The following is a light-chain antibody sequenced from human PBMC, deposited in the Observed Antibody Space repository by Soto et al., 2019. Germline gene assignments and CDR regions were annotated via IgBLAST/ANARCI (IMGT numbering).Light chain of an antibody. CDR2: GAS. Sequence: IVLTQSPGTLSLSPGERAALSCRASQSVSSSYLAWYQQKIGQAPRLLIYGASSRTTGIPDRFSGSGSGTDFTLTISRLEPEEFAVYFCQQFGSSPITFGQGTRLEIK. V-gene: IGKV3-20*01. CDR1: QSVSSSY. CDR3: QQFGSSPIT. J-gene: IGKJ5*01.